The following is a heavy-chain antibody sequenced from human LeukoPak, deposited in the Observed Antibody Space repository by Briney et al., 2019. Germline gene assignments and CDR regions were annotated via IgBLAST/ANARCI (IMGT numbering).Heavy chain of an antibody. D-gene: IGHD5-12*01. Sequence: SETLSLTCAVSGGSISSNSYYWGWIRQPPGKGLEWIGSIYYSGSTYYNPSLKSRVTISVDTSKNQFSLKLSSVTAADTAVYYCVRDDSGYANFYYYYYMDVWGKGTTVTVSS. CDR1: GGSISSNSYY. J-gene: IGHJ6*03. CDR2: IYYSGST. CDR3: VRDDSGYANFYYYYYMDV. V-gene: IGHV4-39*02.